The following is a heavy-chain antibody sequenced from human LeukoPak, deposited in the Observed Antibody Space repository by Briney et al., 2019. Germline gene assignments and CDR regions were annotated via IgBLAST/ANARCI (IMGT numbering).Heavy chain of an antibody. D-gene: IGHD3-22*01. CDR3: ASYDSSGYYFYYYYGMDV. J-gene: IGHJ6*02. CDR2: IKQDGSEK. Sequence: GGSLRLSCAASGFDFSNYWMYWVRQAPGKGLEWVANIKQDGSEKYYVDSVRGRFTITRDNAKNSLSLQMNSLRAEDTAVYYCASYDSSGYYFYYYYGMDVWGQGTTVTVSS. CDR1: GFDFSNYW. V-gene: IGHV3-7*03.